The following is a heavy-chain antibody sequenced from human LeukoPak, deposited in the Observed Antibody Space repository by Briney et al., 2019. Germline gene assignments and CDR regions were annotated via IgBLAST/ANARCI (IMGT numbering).Heavy chain of an antibody. CDR3: ARFAVHRRITVAGQFGLDY. V-gene: IGHV1-46*01. Sequence: GASVKVSCKASGYIFTSYNIHWVRQAPGQGLEWMGIINPSGGSTNYAQKFQGRVTMTRDTSTSTVYMELSSLRSEDTAVYYCARFAVHRRITVAGQFGLDYWGQGTLVSLSS. D-gene: IGHD6-19*01. CDR2: INPSGGST. J-gene: IGHJ4*02. CDR1: GYIFTSYN.